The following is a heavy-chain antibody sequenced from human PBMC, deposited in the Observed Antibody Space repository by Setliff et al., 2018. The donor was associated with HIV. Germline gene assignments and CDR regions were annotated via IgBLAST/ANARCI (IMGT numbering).Heavy chain of an antibody. V-gene: IGHV4-59*11. CDR1: RDSISGHW. CDR3: ARYKCINFACVGFDI. J-gene: IGHJ3*02. D-gene: IGHD3-9*01. CDR2: IHYSGIT. Sequence: SETLSLTCTVSRDSISGHWWSWIRQPPGKGLEWTGSIHYSGITHYNPSLKSRLTMSVDTSKNQVSLKLTSVTAADTAVYYCARYKCINFACVGFDIWGQGTVVTVSS.